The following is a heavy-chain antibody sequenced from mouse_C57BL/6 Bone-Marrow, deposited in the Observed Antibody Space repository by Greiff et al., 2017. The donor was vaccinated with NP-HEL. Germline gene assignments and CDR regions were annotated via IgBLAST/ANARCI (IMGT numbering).Heavy chain of an antibody. V-gene: IGHV14-3*01. Sequence: VQLKESVAELVRPGASVKLSCTASGFNIKNTYMHWVKQRPEQGLEWIGRIDPANGNTKYAPKFQGKATITADTSSNTAYLQLSSLTSEDTAIYYCARFVYGSSYAMDYWGQGTSVTVSS. CDR3: ARFVYGSSYAMDY. D-gene: IGHD1-1*01. J-gene: IGHJ4*01. CDR1: GFNIKNTY. CDR2: IDPANGNT.